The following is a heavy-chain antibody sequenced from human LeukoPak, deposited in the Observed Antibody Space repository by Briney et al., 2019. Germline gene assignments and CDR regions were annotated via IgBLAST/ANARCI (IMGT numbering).Heavy chain of an antibody. CDR2: IYTIGST. D-gene: IGHD1-26*01. V-gene: IGHV4-4*07. CDR1: GGSISSYS. Sequence: PSETLSLTCTVSGGSISSYSWSWIRQPAGKGLEWIGHIYTIGSTNYNPSLKSRVTMSVDMSKNQFSLRLSSVTAADTAVYYCARAANIVGATIFDYWGQGTLVTVSS. CDR3: ARAANIVGATIFDY. J-gene: IGHJ4*02.